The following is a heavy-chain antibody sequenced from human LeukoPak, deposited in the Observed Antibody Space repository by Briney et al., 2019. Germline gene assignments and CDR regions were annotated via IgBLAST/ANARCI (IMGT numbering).Heavy chain of an antibody. J-gene: IGHJ6*03. Sequence: PGGSLRLSCAASGFPLTIYSMHWVRQAPGKGLVWVSRINSDGSRTSYANSVKGRFTISRDNAKNTLYLQMNSLRAEDTAVYYCARADYYYYTDVWGKGTSVTVSS. V-gene: IGHV3-74*01. CDR3: ARADYYYYTDV. CDR2: INSDGSRT. CDR1: GFPLTIYS.